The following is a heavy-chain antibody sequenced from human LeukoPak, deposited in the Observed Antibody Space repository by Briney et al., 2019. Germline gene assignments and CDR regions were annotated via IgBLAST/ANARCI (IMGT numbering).Heavy chain of an antibody. CDR1: GFTFSSYA. CDR2: ISYDGSNK. V-gene: IGHV3-30-3*02. CDR3: AKKGPQLWFYYFDY. D-gene: IGHD5-18*01. Sequence: GGSLRLSCAASGFTFSSYAMHWVRQAPGKGLEWVAVISYDGSNKYYADSVKGRFTISRDNSKNTLYLQMNSLRAEDTAVYYCAKKGPQLWFYYFDYWGQGTLVTVSS. J-gene: IGHJ4*02.